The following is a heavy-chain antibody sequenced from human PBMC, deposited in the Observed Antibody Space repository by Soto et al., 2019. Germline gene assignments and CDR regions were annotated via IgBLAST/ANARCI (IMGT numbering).Heavy chain of an antibody. Sequence: GGSLRLSCAVSGFIVRSNYMSWVRQAPGKGLEWVSVIYSGGNTYYADSVKGRFTFSRDNSKNTLYLQMNSLRAEGTAVYYCARDLNYLDYWGQGTLVTVSS. V-gene: IGHV3-53*01. J-gene: IGHJ4*02. CDR3: ARDLNYLDY. CDR2: IYSGGNT. CDR1: GFIVRSNY.